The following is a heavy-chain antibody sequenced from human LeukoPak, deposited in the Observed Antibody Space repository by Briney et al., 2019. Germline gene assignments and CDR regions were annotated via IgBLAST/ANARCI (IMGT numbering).Heavy chain of an antibody. V-gene: IGHV4-59*01. D-gene: IGHD2-15*01. CDR1: GGSISSYY. J-gene: IGHJ1*01. Sequence: SETLSLTCTVSGGSISSYYWSWIRQPPGKGLEWIGYIYYSGSTNYNPSLKSRVTISVYTSKNQFSLKLSSVTAADTAVYYCARVEDGYCSGGSCYSGYFQRWGQGTLVTVSS. CDR3: ARVEDGYCSGGSCYSGYFQR. CDR2: IYYSGST.